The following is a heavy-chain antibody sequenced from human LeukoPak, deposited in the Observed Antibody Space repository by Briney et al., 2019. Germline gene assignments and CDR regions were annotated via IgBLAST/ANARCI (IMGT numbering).Heavy chain of an antibody. V-gene: IGHV1-2*02. J-gene: IGHJ4*02. Sequence: ASVKVSCKASGYTFTGYYMHWVRQAPGQGLEWMGWINPNSGGTNYAQKFQGRVTMTRDTSISTAYMELSRLRSDDTAVYYCARDEGDSRWFGELYHYWGQGTLVTVSS. CDR3: ARDEGDSRWFGELYHY. D-gene: IGHD3-10*01. CDR1: GYTFTGYY. CDR2: INPNSGGT.